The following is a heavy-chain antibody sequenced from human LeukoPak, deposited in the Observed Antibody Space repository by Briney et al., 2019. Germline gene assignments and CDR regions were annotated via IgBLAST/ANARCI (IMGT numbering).Heavy chain of an antibody. D-gene: IGHD5-18*01. CDR3: ATLGRGYSYSK. V-gene: IGHV3-53*01. J-gene: IGHJ6*04. Sequence: SLXXXCAASXLTVSRNYMSWVRQAPGKGLESVSVIYSGGSTYYSESVRGRFTISRDNSKNTMYLQMNSLRAEDTAVYYCATLGRGYSYSKWGKGTTVTISS. CDR1: XLTVSRNY. CDR2: IYSGGST.